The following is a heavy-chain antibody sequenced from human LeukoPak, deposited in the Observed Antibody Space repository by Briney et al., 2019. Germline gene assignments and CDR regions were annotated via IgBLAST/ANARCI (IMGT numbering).Heavy chain of an antibody. J-gene: IGHJ5*02. Sequence: GGSLRLSCAASGFTFSSYSMNWVREAPGKGLEWVSSISSSSSYIYYADSVKGRFTISRDNAKKSLYLQMNSLRAEDTAVYYCARTYYYDSSGYREDWFDPWGQGTLVTVSS. CDR2: ISSSSSYI. CDR1: GFTFSSYS. V-gene: IGHV3-21*01. CDR3: ARTYYYDSSGYREDWFDP. D-gene: IGHD3-22*01.